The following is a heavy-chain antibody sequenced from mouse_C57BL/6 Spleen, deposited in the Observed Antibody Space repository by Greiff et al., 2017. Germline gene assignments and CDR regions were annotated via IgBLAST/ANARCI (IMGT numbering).Heavy chain of an antibody. CDR1: GYAFSSYW. V-gene: IGHV1-80*01. J-gene: IGHJ2*01. Sequence: QVQLQQSGAELVKPGASVKISCKASGYAFSSYWMNWVKQRPGRGLEWIGQIYPGDGDTNYNGKFKGKATLTADKSSSTAYMQLSSLTSEDSAVYFCARRDYYGSSPGYFDYWGQGTTLTVSS. D-gene: IGHD1-1*01. CDR2: IYPGDGDT. CDR3: ARRDYYGSSPGYFDY.